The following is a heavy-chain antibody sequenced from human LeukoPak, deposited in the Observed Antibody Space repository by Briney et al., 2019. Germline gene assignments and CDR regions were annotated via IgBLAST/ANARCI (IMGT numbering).Heavy chain of an antibody. CDR2: ISSNGDST. J-gene: IGHJ4*02. CDR3: YSMIVLGIRVINDY. V-gene: IGHV3-64*01. Sequence: PGGSLRLSCVASGFTFSTYPMHWVRQAPGKGLEYVSAISSNGDSTYYAKSVKGRFTISRDNSKDTLFLQMGSLRVEDTAVYYCYSMIVLGIRVINDYWGQGTLVTVSS. CDR1: GFTFSTYP. D-gene: IGHD3-22*01.